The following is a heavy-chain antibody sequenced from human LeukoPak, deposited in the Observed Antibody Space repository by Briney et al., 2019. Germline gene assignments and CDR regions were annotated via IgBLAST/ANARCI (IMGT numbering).Heavy chain of an antibody. J-gene: IGHJ4*02. CDR3: ARAQGGQWLVYHYFDY. Sequence: RGSLTLSCAASGFTFDIYAMTWVRQAPGKGPDWVSGISASANSTYYADSVKGRFIISRDNSKNTLYLQMNSLRAEDTAVYYCARAQGGQWLVYHYFDYWGQGTLVTVSS. CDR2: ISASANST. V-gene: IGHV3-23*01. CDR1: GFTFDIYA. D-gene: IGHD6-19*01.